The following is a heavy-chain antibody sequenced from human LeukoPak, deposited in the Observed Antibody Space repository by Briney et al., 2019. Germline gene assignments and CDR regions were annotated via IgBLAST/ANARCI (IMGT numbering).Heavy chain of an antibody. D-gene: IGHD2-2*01. CDR1: GGSISSYY. V-gene: IGHV4-59*08. Sequence: SETLSLTCTVSGGSISSYYWSWIRQPPGKGLEWIGYIYYSGSTNYNPSLKSRVTISVDTSKNQFSLKLSSVTAADTAVYYCARHSEDCSTGCYAFDIWGQGTMVTVSS. CDR3: ARHSEDCSTGCYAFDI. CDR2: IYYSGST. J-gene: IGHJ3*02.